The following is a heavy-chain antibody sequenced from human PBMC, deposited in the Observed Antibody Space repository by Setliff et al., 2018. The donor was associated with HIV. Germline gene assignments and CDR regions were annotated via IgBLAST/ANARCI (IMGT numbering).Heavy chain of an antibody. CDR1: GGSMNNYY. CDR3: ARGYSGYVGFTSMDV. Sequence: SETLSLTCTVFGGSMNNYYWNWIRQSPGKGLEWIGYVYYSGSTNYNPSLKTRVTLSVDTSKNQFSLRLSSVTAADTAVYYCARGYSGYVGFTSMDVWGQGTTVTVSS. D-gene: IGHD1-26*01. CDR2: VYYSGST. J-gene: IGHJ6*02. V-gene: IGHV4-59*08.